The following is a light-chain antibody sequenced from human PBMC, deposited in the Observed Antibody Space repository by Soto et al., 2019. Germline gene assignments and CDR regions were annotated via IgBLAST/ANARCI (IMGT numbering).Light chain of an antibody. CDR1: QGITNH. Sequence: AIQMTQSPSSLSASVGDRVTITCQASQGITNHLGWFQQKPGRAPKLLIYAASSLQTGVPSRFSGSGSGTDFTLTISSLQPEDFATYYCLQDYNYPYTFGQGTKLDIK. CDR3: LQDYNYPYT. J-gene: IGKJ2*01. V-gene: IGKV1-6*01. CDR2: AAS.